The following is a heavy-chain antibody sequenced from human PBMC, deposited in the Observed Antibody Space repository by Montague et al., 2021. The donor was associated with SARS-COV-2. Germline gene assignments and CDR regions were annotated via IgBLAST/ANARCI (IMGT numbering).Heavy chain of an antibody. CDR2: IYYSGTT. J-gene: IGHJ4*02. Sequence: SETLSLTCTVSGGSISNSSYYWALIRQPPGKGLDWIGSIYYSGTTYYNPSLKSRVTLSVDTSNDQFSLRLSSVTAADTAVYYCARLRRYTDGPADYWGQGTLVTVSS. CDR3: ARLRRYTDGPADY. D-gene: IGHD5-18*01. CDR1: GGSISNSSYY. V-gene: IGHV4-39*01.